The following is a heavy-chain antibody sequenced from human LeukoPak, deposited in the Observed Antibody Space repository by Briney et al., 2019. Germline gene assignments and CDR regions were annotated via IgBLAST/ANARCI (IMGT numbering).Heavy chain of an antibody. J-gene: IGHJ4*02. CDR3: VREMSYYDSGTYYNSFDY. Sequence: KTGGSLRLSCAASGFTFSDYYMSWIRQAPGKGLEWVSYISSSGNHIYYADSVKGRFTISRDNAGNSLSLQMNSLRAADTAVYYCVREMSYYDSGTYYNSFDYWGQGTLVTVSS. CDR1: GFTFSDYY. V-gene: IGHV3-11*01. CDR2: ISSSGNHI. D-gene: IGHD3-10*01.